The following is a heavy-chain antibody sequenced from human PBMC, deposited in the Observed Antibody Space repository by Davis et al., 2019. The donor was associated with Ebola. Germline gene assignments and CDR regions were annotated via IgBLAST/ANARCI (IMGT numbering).Heavy chain of an antibody. CDR1: GFTFSSYS. J-gene: IGHJ4*02. D-gene: IGHD2-2*01. V-gene: IGHV3-21*01. CDR3: ARDGDIVVVPDWYYFDY. Sequence: GESLKISCAASGFTFSSYSMNWVRQAPGKGLEWVSSISSSSSYIYYADSVKGRFTTSRDNAKNSLYLQMNSLRAEDTAVYYCARDGDIVVVPDWYYFDYWGQGTLVTVSS. CDR2: ISSSSSYI.